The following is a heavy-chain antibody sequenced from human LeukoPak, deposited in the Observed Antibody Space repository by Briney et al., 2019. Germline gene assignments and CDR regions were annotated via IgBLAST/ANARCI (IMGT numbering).Heavy chain of an antibody. CDR2: IIPIFGTA. CDR3: ARGCEVLKNYGDYDGFDY. Sequence: ASVKVSCKASGYIFTNYGISWVRQAPGQGLEWMGGIIPIFGTANYAQKFQGRVTITADESTSTAYMELSSLRSEDTAVYYCARGCEVLKNYGDYDGFDYWGQGTLVTVSS. CDR1: GYIFTNYG. V-gene: IGHV1-69*13. D-gene: IGHD4-17*01. J-gene: IGHJ4*02.